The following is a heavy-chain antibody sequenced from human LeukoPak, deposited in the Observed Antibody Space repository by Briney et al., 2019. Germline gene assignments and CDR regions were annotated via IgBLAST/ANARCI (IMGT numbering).Heavy chain of an antibody. CDR2: ISSSSSYI. V-gene: IGHV3-21*01. D-gene: IGHD4-11*01. CDR3: ARNTVPSVYYYYYYMDV. Sequence: GALRLSCAASGFTFSSYSMNWVRQAPGKGLEWVSSISSSSSYIYYADSVKGRFTISRDNAKNSLYLQMNSLRAEDTAVYYCARNTVPSVYYYYYYMDVWGKGTTVTVSS. J-gene: IGHJ6*03. CDR1: GFTFSSYS.